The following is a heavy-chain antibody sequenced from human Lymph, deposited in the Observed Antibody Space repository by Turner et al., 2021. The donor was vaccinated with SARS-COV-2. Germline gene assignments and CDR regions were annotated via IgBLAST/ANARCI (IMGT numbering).Heavy chain of an antibody. CDR3: ARTYYYDSGGYYYQYYFDY. J-gene: IGHJ4*02. CDR1: GGSILSGCYH. Sequence: QVQLQESGPGLVKPSQTLSLTCTVSGGSILSGCYHWSWIRQHPGKGLEWIGYIYYCGSTYYNPSPKSGVTISVDTSKNQYSLKLSSVTAADAAVYDWARTYYYDSGGYYYQYYFDYWGQGTLVTVSS. V-gene: IGHV4-31*03. D-gene: IGHD3-22*01. CDR2: IYYCGST.